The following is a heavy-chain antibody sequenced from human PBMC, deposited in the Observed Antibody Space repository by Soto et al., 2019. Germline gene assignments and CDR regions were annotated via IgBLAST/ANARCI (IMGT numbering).Heavy chain of an antibody. J-gene: IGHJ3*02. D-gene: IGHD3-22*01. CDR2: IYYSGST. CDR1: GGAISSGVYY. V-gene: IGHV4-31*03. Sequence: PSETLSLTCTVSGGAISSGVYYWSWIRQHPGKGLEWIGYIYYSGSTYYSPSLKSRVTISVDTSKNQFSLKLSSVTAADTAVYYCARFSGYHAFDIWGQGTMVT. CDR3: ARFSGYHAFDI.